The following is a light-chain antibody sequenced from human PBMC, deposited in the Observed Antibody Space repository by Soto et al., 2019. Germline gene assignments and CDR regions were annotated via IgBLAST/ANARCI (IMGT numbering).Light chain of an antibody. CDR1: SSDVGSYTF. J-gene: IGLJ3*02. CDR2: EVT. Sequence: QSALTQPNSVSGSPGQSITISCTGTSSDVGSYTFVSWFQQHPGKAPKLIIYEVTNRPSGVSYRFSGSKSGNTASLTISGLQAEDEADYYCTSFTTTNTWVFGGGTKLTFL. CDR3: TSFTTTNTWV. V-gene: IGLV2-14*01.